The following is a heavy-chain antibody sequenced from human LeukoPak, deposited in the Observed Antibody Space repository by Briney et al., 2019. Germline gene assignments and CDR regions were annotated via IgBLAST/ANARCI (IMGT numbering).Heavy chain of an antibody. J-gene: IGHJ4*02. CDR3: VFGELLSTRYYFDY. V-gene: IGHV1-69*06. CDR1: GGTFSNYA. CDR2: IIPIFGTA. Sequence: GASVKVSCKASGGTFSNYAINWVRQAPGQGLEWMGGIIPIFGTANYAQKFQGRVTITADKSTSTAYMELSSLRSEDTAVYYCVFGELLSTRYYFDYWGQGTLVTVSS. D-gene: IGHD3-10*02.